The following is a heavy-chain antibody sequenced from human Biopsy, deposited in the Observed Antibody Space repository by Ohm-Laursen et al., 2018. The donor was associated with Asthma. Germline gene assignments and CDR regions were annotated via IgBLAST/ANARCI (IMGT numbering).Heavy chain of an antibody. D-gene: IGHD2-2*01. CDR1: GLTFSDYW. Sequence: SLRLSCAAFGLTFSDYWMHWVRQAPGKGLEWVSRVKGDGRRTSYSDSVKGRFTISRDNAKNTLYLQMNSLRVEDTAVYYCARGGVVPDAMYYHYYYGLDVWGQGTTVTVSS. CDR2: VKGDGRRT. CDR3: ARGGVVPDAMYYHYYYGLDV. V-gene: IGHV3-74*01. J-gene: IGHJ6*02.